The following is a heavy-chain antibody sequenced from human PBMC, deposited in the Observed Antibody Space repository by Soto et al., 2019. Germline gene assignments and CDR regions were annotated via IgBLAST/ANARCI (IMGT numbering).Heavy chain of an antibody. D-gene: IGHD3-22*01. CDR3: ARVFYDSGGSGGKYYDY. V-gene: IGHV3-64*02. CDR1: GFGFSSHG. J-gene: IGHJ4*02. CDR2: ITHNGDST. Sequence: GGSLRLSCAASGFGFSSHGMHWVRQAPGKGLEYVSAITHNGDSTYYADSVKGRFTISRDNSKNTLYLQMGSLTTEDMAVYYCARVFYDSGGSGGKYYDYWGQGTLVTVSS.